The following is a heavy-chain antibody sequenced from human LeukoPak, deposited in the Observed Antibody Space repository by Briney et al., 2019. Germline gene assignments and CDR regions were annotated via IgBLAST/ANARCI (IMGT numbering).Heavy chain of an antibody. CDR2: IIPIFGTA. V-gene: IGHV1-69*05. CDR1: GGTFSRYA. J-gene: IGHJ5*02. D-gene: IGHD3-22*01. Sequence: SVKVSCKVSGGTFSRYAISWVRQAPGQGLEWMGGIIPIFGTANYAQKFQGRVTITTDESTSTAYMELSSLRSEDTAVYYCARANEDYYDSSGYSSWFDPWGQGTLVTVSS. CDR3: ARANEDYYDSSGYSSWFDP.